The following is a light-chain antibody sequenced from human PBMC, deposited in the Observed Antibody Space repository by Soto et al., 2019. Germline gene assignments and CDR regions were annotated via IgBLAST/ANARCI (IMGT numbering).Light chain of an antibody. J-gene: IGKJ4*01. V-gene: IGKV3-20*01. Sequence: EIVLTQSPGTLSLSPGERATLSCRASQSVSSSYLAWYQQKPGQAPRLLIYGASSRATGIPDRFSGSGSGTDCTLTISSLEPADFTVHYCHQYDSSPLTFGGDTKVEIK. CDR2: GAS. CDR1: QSVSSSY. CDR3: HQYDSSPLT.